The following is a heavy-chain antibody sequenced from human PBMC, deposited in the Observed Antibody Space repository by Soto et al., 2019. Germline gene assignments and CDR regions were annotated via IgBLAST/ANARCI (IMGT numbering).Heavy chain of an antibody. CDR3: ARAFCTNGVCYYFFDY. CDR1: GFTFGTYA. V-gene: IGHV3-30*04. J-gene: IGHJ4*01. D-gene: IGHD2-8*01. CDR2: IYYDGSNR. Sequence: GGSLTLSWAASGFTFGTYAMHRVRHAPGKGLEWVAVIYYDGSNRYYGDAVKGRFTISRDNSKSTLYLQMSSLRAEDTAVYYCARAFCTNGVCYYFFDYWGRGTLVTVSS.